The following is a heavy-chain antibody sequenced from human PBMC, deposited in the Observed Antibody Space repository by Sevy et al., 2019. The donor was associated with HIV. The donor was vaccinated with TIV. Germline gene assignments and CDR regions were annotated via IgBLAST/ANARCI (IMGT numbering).Heavy chain of an antibody. Sequence: GGSLRLSCAASGFTFSSYAMHWVRQAPGKGLEWVAVISYDGSNKYYADSVKGRFTISRDNSKNTLYLQMNSLRAEDTAVYYCARDGYYHSSGYSYYYYGMDVWGQGTTVTVSS. CDR1: GFTFSSYA. CDR3: ARDGYYHSSGYSYYYYGMDV. D-gene: IGHD3-22*01. CDR2: ISYDGSNK. J-gene: IGHJ6*02. V-gene: IGHV3-30-3*01.